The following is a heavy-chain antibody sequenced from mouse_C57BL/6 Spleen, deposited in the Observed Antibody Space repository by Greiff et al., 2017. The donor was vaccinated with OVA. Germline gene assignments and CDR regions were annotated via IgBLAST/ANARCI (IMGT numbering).Heavy chain of an antibody. CDR1: GYTFTSYG. J-gene: IGHJ1*03. Sequence: QVQLKESGAELARPGASVKLSCKASGYTFTSYGISWVKQRTGQGLEWIGEIYPRSGNTYYNEKFKGKATLTADKSSSTAYMELRSLTSEDSAVYFCARSGAYDGSWYFDVWGTGTTVTVSS. V-gene: IGHV1-81*01. D-gene: IGHD2-3*01. CDR3: ARSGAYDGSWYFDV. CDR2: IYPRSGNT.